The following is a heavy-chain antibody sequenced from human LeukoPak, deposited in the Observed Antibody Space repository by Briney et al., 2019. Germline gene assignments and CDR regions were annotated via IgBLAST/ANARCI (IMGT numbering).Heavy chain of an antibody. CDR3: ARSISGTTNNWFDP. J-gene: IGHJ5*02. Sequence: GRYLTLSCAASGFTFSTFGIHCVRQAPGKGLEWVAVIWSDGSYKYYADSVKGRFTISRDNSKNTLYLQMNSLRAEDTAVYYCARSISGTTNNWFDPWGQGTLVTVSS. CDR2: IWSDGSYK. CDR1: GFTFSTFG. V-gene: IGHV3-33*01. D-gene: IGHD1-20*01.